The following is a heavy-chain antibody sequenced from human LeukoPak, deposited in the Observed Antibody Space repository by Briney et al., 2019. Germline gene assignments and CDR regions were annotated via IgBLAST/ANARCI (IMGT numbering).Heavy chain of an antibody. J-gene: IGHJ1*01. CDR2: ISYDGSNK. Sequence: PGGSLRLSCAASGFTFSSYAMHWVRQAPGKGLEWVAVISYDGSNKYYADSVKGRFTISRDNSKNTLYLQMNSLRAEDTAVYYCARAREGGLYDSSCWGQGTLVTVSS. CDR1: GFTFSSYA. CDR3: ARAREGGLYDSSC. V-gene: IGHV3-30-3*01. D-gene: IGHD3-22*01.